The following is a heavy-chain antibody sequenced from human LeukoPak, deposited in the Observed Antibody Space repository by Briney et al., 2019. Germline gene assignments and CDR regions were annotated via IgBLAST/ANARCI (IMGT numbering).Heavy chain of an antibody. CDR1: GAFSSRFY. Sequence: SETLSLTCTVSGAFSSRFYWSWVRQSPGKGLEWIGNISFSGHSNYNPSLTGRVTISPDTSKSQFSLKMTSVTAADTALYYCARIDPLGYFDQWGQGTLVTVSS. V-gene: IGHV4-59*13. CDR2: ISFSGHS. J-gene: IGHJ4*02. CDR3: ARIDPLGYFDQ.